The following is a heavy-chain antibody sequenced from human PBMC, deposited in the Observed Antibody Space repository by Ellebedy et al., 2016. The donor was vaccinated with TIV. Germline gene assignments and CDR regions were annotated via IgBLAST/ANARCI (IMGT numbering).Heavy chain of an antibody. D-gene: IGHD2-21*01. Sequence: GGSLRLSCEASGIIVSDYFMTWVRQAPGKGLEWVSVLYPDAKTNYTDSVNGRFIVSRDSSKHTLYLQMNSLTAEDTAVYYCARDHGGGGDFGDNWFDPWGQGTLVTVSS. CDR1: GIIVSDYF. J-gene: IGHJ5*02. CDR2: LYPDAKT. CDR3: ARDHGGGGDFGDNWFDP. V-gene: IGHV3-66*01.